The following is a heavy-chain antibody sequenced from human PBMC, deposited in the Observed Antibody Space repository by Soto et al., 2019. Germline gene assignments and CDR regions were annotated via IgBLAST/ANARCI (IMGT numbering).Heavy chain of an antibody. V-gene: IGHV4-59*01. CDR1: GGSLSEYY. CDR3: ARVHGDSPDAFDI. D-gene: IGHD4-17*01. Sequence: SETLSLTCAVYGGSLSEYYWSWIRQPPGKGLEWIGYIYYSGSTNYNPSLKSRVTISVDTSKNQFSLKLSSVTAADTAVYYCARVHGDSPDAFDIWGQGTMVTVSS. J-gene: IGHJ3*02. CDR2: IYYSGST.